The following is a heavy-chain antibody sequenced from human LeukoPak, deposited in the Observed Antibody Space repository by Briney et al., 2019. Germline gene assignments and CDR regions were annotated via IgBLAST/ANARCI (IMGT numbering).Heavy chain of an antibody. CDR1: GFTFSSYS. V-gene: IGHV3-48*01. J-gene: IGHJ4*02. D-gene: IGHD4-17*01. Sequence: GGSLRLSCAASGFTFSSYSMNWVRQAPGKGLEWVSYISSRSSTIYYADSVKGRFTISRDNAKNSLYLQLNSLRAEDTAVYYCARDDSRTVTTDEWGQGTLVTVSS. CDR3: ARDDSRTVTTDE. CDR2: ISSRSSTI.